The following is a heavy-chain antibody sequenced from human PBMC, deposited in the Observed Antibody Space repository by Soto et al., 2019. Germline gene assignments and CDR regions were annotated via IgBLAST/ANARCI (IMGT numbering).Heavy chain of an antibody. CDR1: GGSISSGGYY. CDR2: IYYSGST. V-gene: IGHV4-30-4*02. J-gene: IGHJ6*02. D-gene: IGHD3-10*01. Sequence: SETLSLTCTVSGGSISSGGYYWSWIRQPPGKGLEWIGYIYYSGSTYYNPSLKSRVTISVDTSKNQFSLKLSSVTAADTAVYYCARSMVRGVYYYYYGMDVWGQGNTVTVSS. CDR3: ARSMVRGVYYYYYGMDV.